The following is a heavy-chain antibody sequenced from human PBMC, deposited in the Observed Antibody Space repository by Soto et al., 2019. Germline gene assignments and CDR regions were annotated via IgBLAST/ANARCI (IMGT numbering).Heavy chain of an antibody. V-gene: IGHV3-21*01. D-gene: IGHD5-12*01. CDR1: GFTFSSYS. Sequence: PXGSLRLSCTASGFTFSSYSMNWVRQAPGKWLDWVSSISSSSSYIYYADSVKGRFTISRDNAKNSLYLQMNSLRAEDTAVYYCARGSHVEMATDYYYYYGMDVGGQGTTVTVSS. CDR3: ARGSHVEMATDYYYYYGMDV. CDR2: ISSSSSYI. J-gene: IGHJ6*02.